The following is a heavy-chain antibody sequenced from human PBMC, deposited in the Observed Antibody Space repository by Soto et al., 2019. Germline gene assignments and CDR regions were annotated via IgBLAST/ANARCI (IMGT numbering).Heavy chain of an antibody. D-gene: IGHD1-26*01. Sequence: EVQLVESGVGLIQPGGSLRLSCAATGFTYSSYWMHRVRKAPGKGLVWVSRINSDGSTTSYADSVKGRFTISRDNAKNTLYLQMNSLRAEDTAVYYCARGGSLNWYFDLWGRGTLVTVSS. CDR2: INSDGSTT. CDR3: ARGGSLNWYFDL. CDR1: GFTYSSYW. V-gene: IGHV3-74*01. J-gene: IGHJ2*01.